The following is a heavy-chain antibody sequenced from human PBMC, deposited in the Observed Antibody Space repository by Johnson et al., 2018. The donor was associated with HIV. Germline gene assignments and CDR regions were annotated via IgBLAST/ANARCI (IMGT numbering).Heavy chain of an antibody. J-gene: IGHJ3*02. D-gene: IGHD6-13*01. Sequence: QVQLVESGGGVVQPGRSLRLSCAASGFTFSSYAMHWVRQAPGKGLEWVAVISSDGSNKYYADFVKGRFTISRDNSKNTLYLQMNSLRSEDKAVYYCALLRGAAGDDAFDIWGQGTMVTVSS. V-gene: IGHV3-30*04. CDR3: ALLRGAAGDDAFDI. CDR2: ISSDGSNK. CDR1: GFTFSSYA.